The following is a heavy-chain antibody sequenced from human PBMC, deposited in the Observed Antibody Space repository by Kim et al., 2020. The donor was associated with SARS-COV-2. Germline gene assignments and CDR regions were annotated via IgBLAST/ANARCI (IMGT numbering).Heavy chain of an antibody. CDR3: AKPRETYFYGSGTYDY. J-gene: IGHJ4*02. Sequence: SAKGRFTIARDKSKNTLYLQMNSLRAEDTAVDYCAKPRETYFYGSGTYDYWGQGTLVTVSS. D-gene: IGHD3-10*01. V-gene: IGHV3-23*01.